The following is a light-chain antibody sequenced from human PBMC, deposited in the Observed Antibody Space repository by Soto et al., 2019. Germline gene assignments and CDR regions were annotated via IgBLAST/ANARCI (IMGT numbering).Light chain of an antibody. V-gene: IGLV2-18*02. Sequence: QSALTQPPSVSGSPGQSVTISCTGTGSDVGSYNRVSWYQQPPDTAPKLMLYEVSYRPSGVPDRFSGSKSGNTASLTISGLQAEDEADYYCPSYTSSGTYVFGTGTKLTVL. CDR1: GSDVGSYNR. CDR3: PSYTSSGTYV. CDR2: EVS. J-gene: IGLJ1*01.